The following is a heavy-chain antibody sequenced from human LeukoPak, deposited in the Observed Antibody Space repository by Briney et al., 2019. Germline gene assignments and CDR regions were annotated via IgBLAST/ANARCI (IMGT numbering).Heavy chain of an antibody. V-gene: IGHV3-23*01. J-gene: IGHJ4*02. D-gene: IGHD5-24*01. CDR1: GFTFSSYA. CDR3: ARESIWLQFQSFDF. CDR2: ISGSGAGT. Sequence: GGSLRLSCAASGFTFSSYAMNWVRQAPGKGLEWVSAISGSGAGTYYADSVKGRFTISRDNSKNTLYLQMNSLRAEDTAVYYCARESIWLQFQSFDFWGQGTLVTVSS.